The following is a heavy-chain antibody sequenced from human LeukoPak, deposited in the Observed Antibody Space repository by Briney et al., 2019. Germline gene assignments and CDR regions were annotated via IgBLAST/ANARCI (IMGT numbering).Heavy chain of an antibody. Sequence: GGTLRLSCAASGFTFSSYGMSWVRQAPGKGLEWVSAISGRSGSTYYADSVKGRFTISRDNSKNTLYLQMNSLRAEDTAVYYCAKDWAIAGSYYCMDVWGKGTTVTISS. V-gene: IGHV3-23*01. CDR3: AKDWAIAGSYYCMDV. D-gene: IGHD2-2*01. J-gene: IGHJ6*03. CDR1: GFTFSSYG. CDR2: ISGRSGST.